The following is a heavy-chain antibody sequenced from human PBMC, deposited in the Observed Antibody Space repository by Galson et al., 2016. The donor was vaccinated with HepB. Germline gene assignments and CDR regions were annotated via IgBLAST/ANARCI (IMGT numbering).Heavy chain of an antibody. CDR2: IYYSGST. J-gene: IGHJ5*02. CDR1: GGSISSGGYY. V-gene: IGHV4-31*01. CDR3: ARRRVVFALGWFDP. D-gene: IGHD2-15*01. Sequence: LSLTCTVSGGSISSGGYYWSWIRQHPGKGLEWIGYIYYSGSTYCNPSLKSLVTISVDTSKNQFSLKLTSVTAADTAVYFCARRRVVFALGWFDPWGQGTLVTVSS.